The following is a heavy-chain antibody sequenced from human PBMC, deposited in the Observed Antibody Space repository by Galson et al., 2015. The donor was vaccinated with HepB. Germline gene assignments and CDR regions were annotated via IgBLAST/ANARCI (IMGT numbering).Heavy chain of an antibody. Sequence: SLRLSCAASGFTFSSYGMHWVRQAPGKGLEWVAFIRYDGSNKYYADSVKGRFTIPRDNSKNTLYLQMNSLRAEDTAVYYCAKETSGYEDGYYFDYWGQGTLVTVSS. CDR1: GFTFSSYG. V-gene: IGHV3-30*02. CDR3: AKETSGYEDGYYFDY. CDR2: IRYDGSNK. J-gene: IGHJ4*02. D-gene: IGHD5-12*01.